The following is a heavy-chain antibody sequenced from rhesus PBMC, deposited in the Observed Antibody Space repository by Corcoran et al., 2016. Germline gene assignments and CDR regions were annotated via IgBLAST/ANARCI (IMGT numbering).Heavy chain of an antibody. CDR3: ARVGYWGGYYFDY. V-gene: IGHV4-65*01. CDR1: GGSVSSSNG. Sequence: QVQLQESGPGLVKPSETLSLTCAASGGSVSSSNGWIWIRQPPGKGLEWIGYFRGSSGSTYYNPSLKSRVTISTDPSKNQFSLKLSSVTAAGTAVYYCARVGYWGGYYFDYWGQGVLVTVSS. D-gene: IGHD3-34*01. CDR2: FRGSSGST. J-gene: IGHJ4*01.